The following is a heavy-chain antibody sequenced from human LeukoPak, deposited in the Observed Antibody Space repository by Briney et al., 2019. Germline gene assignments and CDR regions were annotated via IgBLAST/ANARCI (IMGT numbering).Heavy chain of an antibody. D-gene: IGHD5-18*01. Sequence: SQTLSLTCAVSGGSISSGGYSWSWIRQPPGKGLECIGYIYHSGSTYYNPSLKSRVTISVDRSKNQFSLKPSSVTAADTAVYYCAREYGRYSYGSGWFDPWGQGTLVTVSS. CDR2: IYHSGST. J-gene: IGHJ5*02. V-gene: IGHV4-30-2*01. CDR1: GGSISSGGYS. CDR3: AREYGRYSYGSGWFDP.